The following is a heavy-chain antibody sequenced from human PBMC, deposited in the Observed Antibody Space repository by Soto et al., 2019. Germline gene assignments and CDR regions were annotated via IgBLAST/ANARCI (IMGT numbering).Heavy chain of an antibody. J-gene: IGHJ4*02. Sequence: SETLSLTCTFSGFSISSYYWSWIRQPPGKGLEWIGYIYYSGSTNYNPSLKSRVTISVDTSKNQFSLKLSSVTAADTAVYYCARTLYSYGPRFDYWGQGTLVTVSS. CDR3: ARTLYSYGPRFDY. CDR2: IYYSGST. D-gene: IGHD5-18*01. CDR1: GFSISSYY. V-gene: IGHV4-59*01.